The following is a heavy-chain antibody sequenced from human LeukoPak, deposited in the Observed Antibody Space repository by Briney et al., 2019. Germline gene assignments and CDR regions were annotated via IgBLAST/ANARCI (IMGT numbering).Heavy chain of an antibody. CDR1: GFTFSSYG. CDR3: AREDGSSGYYYFDY. D-gene: IGHD3-22*01. Sequence: GGSLRLSCAASGFTFSSYGMHWVRQAPGKGLEWVAVIWYDGSNKYYADSVKGRFTISRDNSKNTLYLQMNSLRAEDTAVYYCAREDGSSGYYYFDYWGQGTLVTVSS. CDR2: IWYDGSNK. V-gene: IGHV3-33*01. J-gene: IGHJ4*02.